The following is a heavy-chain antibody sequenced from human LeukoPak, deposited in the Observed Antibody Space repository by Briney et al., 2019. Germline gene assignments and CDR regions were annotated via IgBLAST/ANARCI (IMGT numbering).Heavy chain of an antibody. V-gene: IGHV4-59*11. CDR1: GGSIIGHC. Sequence: SEDLSLTGSVIGGSIIGHCWSWIRQPPGKGVEWGGYISYSGNTNYHASLKSRLTISVDTSKNQLSLKLSSVSAADTGVYYSARERYCTNGVCYSLRAFYIWGQGTMITVSS. J-gene: IGHJ3*02. D-gene: IGHD2-8*01. CDR2: ISYSGNT. CDR3: ARERYCTNGVCYSLRAFYI.